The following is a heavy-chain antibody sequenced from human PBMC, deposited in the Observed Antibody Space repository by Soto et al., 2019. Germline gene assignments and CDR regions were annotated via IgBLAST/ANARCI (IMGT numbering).Heavy chain of an antibody. V-gene: IGHV4-4*07. Sequence: SETLSLTCTVSGDSVSKYYWNWIRQPAGKGLEWIGRIYTTRSPNYNPSLKSRVTMSVDTSKNQFSLKLNLSSVTAADTAVYYCARSPAYGDHAHLDTCGQGTLVTVSS. CDR2: IYTTRSP. CDR1: GDSVSKYY. D-gene: IGHD4-17*01. J-gene: IGHJ5*02. CDR3: ARSPAYGDHAHLDT.